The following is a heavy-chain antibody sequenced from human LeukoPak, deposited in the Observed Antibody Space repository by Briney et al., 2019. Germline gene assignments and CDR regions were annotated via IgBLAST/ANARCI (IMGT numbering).Heavy chain of an antibody. Sequence: ASVKVSCKASGYTFTGYYMHWVRQAPGQGLEWMGWINPNSGGTSYAQKFQGRVTMTRDTSISTAYMKLSRLRSDDTAVYYCARGGVGYCSGGSCYFTAADYWGQGTLVTVSS. J-gene: IGHJ4*02. CDR1: GYTFTGYY. V-gene: IGHV1-2*02. D-gene: IGHD2-15*01. CDR2: INPNSGGT. CDR3: ARGGVGYCSGGSCYFTAADY.